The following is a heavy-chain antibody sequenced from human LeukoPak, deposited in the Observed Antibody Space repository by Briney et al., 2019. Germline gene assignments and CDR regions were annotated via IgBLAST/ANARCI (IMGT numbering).Heavy chain of an antibody. J-gene: IGHJ3*02. Sequence: GGSLRLSCAASGFTFDDYAMHWVRQAPGKGLEWVSGISWNSGSIGYADSVKGRFTISRDNSKNTLYLQMNSLRAEDTAVYYCAKDNRRLDSSGRYQVGAFDIWGQGTMVTVSS. D-gene: IGHD6-19*01. V-gene: IGHV3-9*01. CDR2: ISWNSGSI. CDR1: GFTFDDYA. CDR3: AKDNRRLDSSGRYQVGAFDI.